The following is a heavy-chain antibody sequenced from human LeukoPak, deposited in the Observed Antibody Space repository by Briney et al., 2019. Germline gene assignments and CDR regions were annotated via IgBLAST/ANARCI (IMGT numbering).Heavy chain of an antibody. J-gene: IGHJ4*02. CDR1: GFTLRTYA. CDR2: ISSDGSKK. V-gene: IGHV3-30-3*01. Sequence: GRSLRLSCVASGFTLRTYAMHWVRQAPGKGLEWVAVISSDGSKKFYSDSVKGQFTISRDNSKNTLCLQMSSLRTEDTGVYFCVRDAGGYWGQGTLVTVSS. D-gene: IGHD1-14*01. CDR3: VRDAGGY.